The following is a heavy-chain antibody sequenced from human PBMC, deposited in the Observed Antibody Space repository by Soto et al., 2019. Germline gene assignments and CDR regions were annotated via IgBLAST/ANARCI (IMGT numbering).Heavy chain of an antibody. V-gene: IGHV1-69*01. J-gene: IGHJ5*02. Sequence: QVQRVQSGAEVKKPGSSVKVSCKASGGTFSHYAINWVRQAPGQGLEWMGGIIPISGTPKYAQKFQGRVTITADESTTTSYMELSSLRSEYTALYYCARGAPSGTYLGWSDPWGQGTLVTVSS. D-gene: IGHD1-26*01. CDR3: ARGAPSGTYLGWSDP. CDR2: IIPISGTP. CDR1: GGTFSHYA.